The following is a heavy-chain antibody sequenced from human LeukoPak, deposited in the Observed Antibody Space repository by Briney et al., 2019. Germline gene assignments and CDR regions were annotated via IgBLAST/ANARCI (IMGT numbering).Heavy chain of an antibody. Sequence: GGSLRLSCAASGFTFSSYAISWVRQAPGKGLEWVSAVSGSGGKTYYADSVKGRFTISRDNSKNTLYLQMNSLRAEDTAVYYCAKVHSSYSSSGHFDYWGQGTLVTVSS. J-gene: IGHJ4*02. CDR1: GFTFSSYA. D-gene: IGHD6-13*01. CDR2: VSGSGGKT. CDR3: AKVHSSYSSSGHFDY. V-gene: IGHV3-23*01.